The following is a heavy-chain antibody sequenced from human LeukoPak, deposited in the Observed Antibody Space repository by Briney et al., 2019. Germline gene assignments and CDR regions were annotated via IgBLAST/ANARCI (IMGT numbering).Heavy chain of an antibody. V-gene: IGHV3-30*02. J-gene: IGHJ6*03. CDR3: AKDISAGYYEAYYCYYMDV. Sequence: GGSLRLSCAASGFTFSSYGMHWVRQAPGKGLEWVAFIRYDGSNKYYADSVKGRFTISRDNSKNTLYLQMNSLRAEDTAVYYCAKDISAGYYEAYYCYYMDVWGKGTTVTVSS. D-gene: IGHD3-22*01. CDR2: IRYDGSNK. CDR1: GFTFSSYG.